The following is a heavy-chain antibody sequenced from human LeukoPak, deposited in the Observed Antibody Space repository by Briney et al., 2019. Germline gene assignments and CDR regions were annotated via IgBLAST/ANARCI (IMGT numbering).Heavy chain of an antibody. Sequence: ASVKVSCKASGYTXTSYGISWVRQAPGQGLDWMGWITAYNDNTNYAQKLQGRVTMTTDTSTSTAYMELRSLRSDDTAVYYCARALLWFGEPSHIDYWGQGTLVTASS. CDR2: ITAYNDNT. V-gene: IGHV1-18*01. J-gene: IGHJ4*02. D-gene: IGHD3-10*01. CDR1: GYTXTSYG. CDR3: ARALLWFGEPSHIDY.